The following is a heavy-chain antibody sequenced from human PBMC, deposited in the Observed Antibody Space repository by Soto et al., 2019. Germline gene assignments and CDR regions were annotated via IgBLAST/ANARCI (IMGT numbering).Heavy chain of an antibody. CDR1: GFTFSGSA. CDR2: IRSKANSYAT. Sequence: EVQLVESGGGLVQPGGSLKLSCAASGFTFSGSAMHWVRQASGKGLEWVGRIRSKANSYATAYAASVKGRFTISRDDSKNTAYLQMNSLKTDGTAVDYDSSLSFGGWYGRRDFQHWGQGTLVTVCS. J-gene: IGHJ1*01. CDR3: SSLSFGGWYGRRDFQH. D-gene: IGHD6-19*01. V-gene: IGHV3-73*02.